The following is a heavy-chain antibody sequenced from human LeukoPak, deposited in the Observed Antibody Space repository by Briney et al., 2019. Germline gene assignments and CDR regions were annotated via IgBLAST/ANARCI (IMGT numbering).Heavy chain of an antibody. V-gene: IGHV3-74*01. D-gene: IGHD6-13*01. CDR1: GFTCSSYW. CDR2: INTDGRST. Sequence: GGSLRLSCAASGFTCSSYWMHWVRQAPGKGLVWVSHINTDGRSTGHADSVKGRFTISRDNAKNTLYLQMNSLRAEDTAVYYCARPSAAGPYFDYWGQGTLVTVSS. J-gene: IGHJ4*02. CDR3: ARPSAAGPYFDY.